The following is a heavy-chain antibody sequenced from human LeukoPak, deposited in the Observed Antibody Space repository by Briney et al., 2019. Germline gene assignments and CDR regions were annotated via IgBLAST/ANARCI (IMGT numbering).Heavy chain of an antibody. CDR1: GFTFSSYA. J-gene: IGHJ4*02. CDR3: AKDRNMPVFDY. V-gene: IGHV3-23*01. D-gene: IGHD2-2*01. Sequence: PGVSLRLSCAASGFTFSSYAMSWVPQAPGKGREWVSAISGSGSSTYYADSVKGRFTISRDNSTNTLYLQMNSLRAEDTAVYYCAKDRNMPVFDYWGQGTLVTVSS. CDR2: ISGSGSST.